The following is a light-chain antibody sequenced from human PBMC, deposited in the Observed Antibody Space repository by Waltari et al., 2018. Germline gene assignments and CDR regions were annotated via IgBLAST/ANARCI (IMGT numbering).Light chain of an antibody. CDR3: QQFESYPFT. J-gene: IGKJ3*01. CDR2: AAS. CDR1: QGIGSY. Sequence: IQLTQSPTSLSASIGDTVTISCRATQGIGSYLAWYQQRPGKAPNLLIYAASVLQDGVPSRFSGSGSRIDFTLTINNLQPEDFALYYCQQFESYPFTFGPGTKVEVK. V-gene: IGKV1-9*01.